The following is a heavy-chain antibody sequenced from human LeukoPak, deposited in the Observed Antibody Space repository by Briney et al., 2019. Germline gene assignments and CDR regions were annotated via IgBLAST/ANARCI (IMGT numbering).Heavy chain of an antibody. J-gene: IGHJ6*02. D-gene: IGHD6-19*01. CDR1: GYTFTSYG. Sequence: ASVKVSCKASGYTFTSYGISWVRQAPGQGLEWMGWISAYNGNTNYAQKLQGRVTMTTDTSTSTAYMELRSLRSDDTAVYYCARDTAVAGIGYYYGMDVWGQGTTVTVSS. V-gene: IGHV1-18*01. CDR2: ISAYNGNT. CDR3: ARDTAVAGIGYYYGMDV.